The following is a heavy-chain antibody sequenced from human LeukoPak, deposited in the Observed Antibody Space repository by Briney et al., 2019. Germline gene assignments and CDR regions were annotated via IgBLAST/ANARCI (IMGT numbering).Heavy chain of an antibody. V-gene: IGHV3-74*01. D-gene: IGHD2-15*01. CDR1: GFSLSGYW. Sequence: GGSLRLSCIASGFSLSGYWMYWVRQAPGKGLMYISRNNGDGSTTNYADVVKGRFTMSRDNVKNTLYLQMNSLRVEDTAVYYCARDPRNVGLAPWGQGTLVTVSS. J-gene: IGHJ5*02. CDR3: ARDPRNVGLAP. CDR2: NNGDGSTT.